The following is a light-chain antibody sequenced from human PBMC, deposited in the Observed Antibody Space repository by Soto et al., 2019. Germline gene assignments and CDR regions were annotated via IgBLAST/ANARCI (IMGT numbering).Light chain of an antibody. V-gene: IGKV3-15*01. CDR3: QQYNNWTWT. Sequence: EILLTQSPATLSLSPGERATLSCGASQSVSSYLAWYQQKHGQAPRLLIYGASTRATGIPARLSGSGYGTDLTITISSMKYEDFEVYYCQQYNNWTWTFGQGTKVDIK. CDR2: GAS. CDR1: QSVSSY. J-gene: IGKJ1*01.